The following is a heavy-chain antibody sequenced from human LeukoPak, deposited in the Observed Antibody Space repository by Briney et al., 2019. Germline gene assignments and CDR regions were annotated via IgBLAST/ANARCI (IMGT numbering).Heavy chain of an antibody. D-gene: IGHD2/OR15-2a*01. CDR2: ISAYNGNT. V-gene: IGHV1-18*01. CDR1: GYTFPSYG. J-gene: IGHJ6*03. Sequence: ASVKVSCKASGYTFPSYGISWVRQAPGQGLGWLGWISAYNGNTNYAQKLRGRVTMTTDTSTSTAYMELRSLRSDDTAVYYYARCRVLMTFHCYYMDVWGKGTTVTVSS. CDR3: ARCRVLMTFHCYYMDV.